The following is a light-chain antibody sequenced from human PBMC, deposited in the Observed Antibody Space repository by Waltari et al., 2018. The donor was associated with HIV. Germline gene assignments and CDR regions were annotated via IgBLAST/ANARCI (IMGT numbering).Light chain of an antibody. CDR2: EVS. CDR3: SSYAGSNNYV. J-gene: IGLJ1*01. Sequence: QSALTQPPSAPGSPGHSVTISCTGPSSDVGGYNYFPWYQQHPGKAPMLMIYEVSKRPSGVPDRFSGSKSGNTASLTVSGLQAEDEADYYCSSYAGSNNYVFGTGTKVTVL. V-gene: IGLV2-8*01. CDR1: SSDVGGYNY.